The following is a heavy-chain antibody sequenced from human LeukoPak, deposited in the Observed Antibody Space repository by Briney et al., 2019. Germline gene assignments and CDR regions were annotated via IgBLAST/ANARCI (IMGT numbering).Heavy chain of an antibody. J-gene: IGHJ4*02. CDR2: ISWNSGSI. CDR3: AKDFAIVVVTYYFDY. V-gene: IGHV3-9*01. Sequence: SGGSLRLSCAASGFTFDDYAMHWVRQAPGKGLEWVSGISWNSGSIGYADSVKGRFTISRDNAKNSLYLQMNSLRAEDTALYYCAKDFAIVVVTYYFDYWGQGTLVTVPS. CDR1: GFTFDDYA. D-gene: IGHD3-22*01.